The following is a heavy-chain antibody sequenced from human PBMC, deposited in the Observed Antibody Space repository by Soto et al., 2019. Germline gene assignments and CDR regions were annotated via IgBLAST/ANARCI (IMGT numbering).Heavy chain of an antibody. CDR3: VRGGVPTDRGNNWFAP. CDR2: IYHTGST. D-gene: IGHD3-10*01. Sequence: SETLSLTCAVSGGFISNSKWWSWVRQPPGKGLEWIGEIYHTGSTNYNPSLKSRVTISVDKSKNQFSLRLTSVTAADTAVYYCVRGGVPTDRGNNWFAPWGQGILVTVSS. J-gene: IGHJ5*02. V-gene: IGHV4-4*02. CDR1: GGFISNSKW.